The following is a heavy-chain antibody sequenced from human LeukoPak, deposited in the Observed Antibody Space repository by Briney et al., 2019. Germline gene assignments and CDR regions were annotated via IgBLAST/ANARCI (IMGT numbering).Heavy chain of an antibody. J-gene: IGHJ4*02. D-gene: IGHD3-3*01. CDR1: GFTFRSHA. V-gene: IGHV3-23*01. CDR3: AKGYDPLDY. CDR2: IYENGGTT. Sequence: GSLRLSCVGSGFTFRSHAMSWVRQAPEKGLEFVSGIYENGGTTYYADSVKGRFTISRDNSKNTLYLQMNSLRAEDTAVYYCAKGYDPLDYWGQGTLVSVSS.